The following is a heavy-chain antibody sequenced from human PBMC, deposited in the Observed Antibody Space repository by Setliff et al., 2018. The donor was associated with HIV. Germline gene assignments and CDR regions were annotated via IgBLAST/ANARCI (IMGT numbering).Heavy chain of an antibody. J-gene: IGHJ5*01. D-gene: IGHD3-10*01. CDR3: ARTDYDSGKSVPDS. Sequence: GASVKVSCKASGFTFSKSAIHWVRQAPGQRLELMAWINAANGHAKYSQKFQGRVTITRDTSATIAYMELSSLTSEDTALYFCARTDYDSGKSVPDSWGQGTLVTVSS. CDR1: GFTFSKSA. CDR2: INAANGHA. V-gene: IGHV1-3*01.